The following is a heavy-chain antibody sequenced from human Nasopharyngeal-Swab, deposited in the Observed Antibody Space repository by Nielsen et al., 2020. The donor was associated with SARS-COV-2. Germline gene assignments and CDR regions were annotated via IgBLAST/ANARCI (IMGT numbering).Heavy chain of an antibody. CDR3: AREGSTSPWNGYYYGMDV. CDR1: GGSISSGGYS. J-gene: IGHJ6*02. V-gene: IGHV4-61*08. CDR2: IYYSGST. D-gene: IGHD2-2*01. Sequence: GSLRLSCAVSGGSISSGGYSWGWIRQPPGKGLEWIGYIYYSGSTNYNPSLKSRVTISVDTSKNQFSLKLSSVTAADTAVYYCAREGSTSPWNGYYYGMDVWGQGTTVTVSS.